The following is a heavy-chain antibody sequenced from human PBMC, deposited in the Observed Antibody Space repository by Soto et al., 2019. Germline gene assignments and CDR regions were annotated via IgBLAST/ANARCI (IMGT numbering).Heavy chain of an antibody. Sequence: ASVKVSCKASGYTFTSYGISWVRQAPGQGLEWVGWISPYNGDTNYAQKLQGRVTMTTDTFTSTAYMELRSLRSEDTAVYYCARGEYYYDSSGYYPRGFDYWGQGTLVTVSS. D-gene: IGHD3-22*01. CDR1: GYTFTSYG. CDR2: ISPYNGDT. J-gene: IGHJ4*02. CDR3: ARGEYYYDSSGYYPRGFDY. V-gene: IGHV1-18*01.